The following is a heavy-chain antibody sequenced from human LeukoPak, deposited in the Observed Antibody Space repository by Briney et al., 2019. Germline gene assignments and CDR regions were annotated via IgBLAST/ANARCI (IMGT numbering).Heavy chain of an antibody. Sequence: GESLKISCEASGYSFTSYWIAWVRQMPGKGLEWMGITYPGESNTRYSPSFQGQVTISVDRSIRTAYLQWNSLKASDTAMYYCARPQYSSGWYVDYWGQGTLVTVSS. CDR1: GYSFTSYW. D-gene: IGHD6-19*01. V-gene: IGHV5-51*01. CDR2: TYPGESNT. CDR3: ARPQYSSGWYVDY. J-gene: IGHJ4*02.